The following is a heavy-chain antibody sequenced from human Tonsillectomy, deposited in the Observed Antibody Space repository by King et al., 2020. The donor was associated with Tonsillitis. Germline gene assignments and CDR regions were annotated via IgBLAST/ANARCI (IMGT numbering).Heavy chain of an antibody. V-gene: IGHV1-8*01. CDR2: MNPNSGNT. CDR1: GYTFTSYD. Sequence: QLVQSGAEVKKPGASVNVSCKASGYTFTSYDINWVRQATGQGLEWMGWMNPNSGNTCYAQKFQGRVTMTRNTSISTAYMELSSLRSEDTAVYYCARGSPYYGGNPFDYWGQGTLVTVSS. J-gene: IGHJ4*02. D-gene: IGHD4-23*01. CDR3: ARGSPYYGGNPFDY.